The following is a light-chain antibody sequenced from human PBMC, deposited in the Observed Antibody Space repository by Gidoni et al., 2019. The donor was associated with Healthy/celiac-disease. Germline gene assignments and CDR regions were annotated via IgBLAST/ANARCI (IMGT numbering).Light chain of an antibody. CDR1: QSVSSY. CDR3: QQRSNWPLT. CDR2: DAS. Sequence: EIVFTQSPATLSLSPGERATLSCRASQSVSSYLAWYQQKPGQAPRLLIYDASNRATGIPARFSGSGSGTDFTLTISSLAPEDFAVYYCQQRSNWPLTFGGGTKVESK. J-gene: IGKJ4*01. V-gene: IGKV3-11*01.